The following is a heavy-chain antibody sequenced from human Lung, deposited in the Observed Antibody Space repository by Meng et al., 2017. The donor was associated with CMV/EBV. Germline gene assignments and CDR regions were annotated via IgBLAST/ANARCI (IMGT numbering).Heavy chain of an antibody. D-gene: IGHD2-2*01. CDR3: ARVDCSSTSCYLLDGWFDP. J-gene: IGHJ5*02. CDR1: GYTFTGYY. V-gene: IGHV1-2*02. CDR2: INPNSGGT. Sequence: ASVXVSXKASGYTFTGYYMHWVRQAPGQGLEWMGWINPNSGGTNYAQKFQGRVTMTRDTSISTAYMELSRLRSDDTAVYYCARVDCSSTSCYLLDGWFDPXGRGXLVTFSS.